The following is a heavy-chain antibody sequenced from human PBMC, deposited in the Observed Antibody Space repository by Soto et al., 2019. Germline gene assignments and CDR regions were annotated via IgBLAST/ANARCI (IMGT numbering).Heavy chain of an antibody. CDR1: GFTFSSYW. CDR3: ARDHYGDYHYYYGMDV. D-gene: IGHD4-17*01. Sequence: PGGSLRLSCAASGFTFSSYWMSWVRQAPGKGLEWVANIKQDGSEKYYVDSVKGRFTISRDNAKNSLYLQMNSLRAEDTAVYYCARDHYGDYHYYYGMDVWGQGTTVTVS. CDR2: IKQDGSEK. V-gene: IGHV3-7*05. J-gene: IGHJ6*02.